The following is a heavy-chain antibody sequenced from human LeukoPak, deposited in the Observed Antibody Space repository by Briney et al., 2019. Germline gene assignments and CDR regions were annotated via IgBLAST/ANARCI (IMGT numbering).Heavy chain of an antibody. D-gene: IGHD3-22*01. Sequence: GGSLRLSCAASGFTFSSYWMSWVRQAPGKGLEWVANIKQDGSEKYYVDSVKGRFTISRDNAKNSLYLQMNSLRAEDTAVYYCAKSSSSYYDTSGYLDYWGQGTLVTVSS. CDR2: IKQDGSEK. V-gene: IGHV3-7*01. J-gene: IGHJ4*02. CDR3: AKSSSSYYDTSGYLDY. CDR1: GFTFSSYW.